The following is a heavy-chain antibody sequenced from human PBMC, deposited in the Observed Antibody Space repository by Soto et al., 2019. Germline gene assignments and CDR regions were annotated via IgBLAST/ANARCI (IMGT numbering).Heavy chain of an antibody. CDR2: ISGYNGIT. CDR3: ARGWTQWLDFYGMDV. CDR1: GYTFTSYG. D-gene: IGHD6-19*01. V-gene: IGHV1-18*01. Sequence: ASVKVSCKASGYTFTSYGISWVRQAPGQGLEWMGWISGYNGITHYAQKFQGRVTVTKDTPTSTASMDLRSLRSDDTAVYYCARGWTQWLDFYGMDVWGQGTTVTVS. J-gene: IGHJ6*02.